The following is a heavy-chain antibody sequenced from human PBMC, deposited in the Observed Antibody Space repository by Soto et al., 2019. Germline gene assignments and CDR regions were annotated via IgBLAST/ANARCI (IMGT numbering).Heavy chain of an antibody. Sequence: SETLSLTCTVSGGSISSSSYYWGWIRQPPGKGLEGIGSSYYSGSTYYNPSLKSRVTISVDTSKNQFSLKLSSVTAADTAVYYCARHLNYDFWSGYSQPHWFDPWGQGTLVTVSS. CDR1: GGSISSSSYY. CDR3: ARHLNYDFWSGYSQPHWFDP. V-gene: IGHV4-39*01. D-gene: IGHD3-3*01. J-gene: IGHJ5*02. CDR2: SYYSGST.